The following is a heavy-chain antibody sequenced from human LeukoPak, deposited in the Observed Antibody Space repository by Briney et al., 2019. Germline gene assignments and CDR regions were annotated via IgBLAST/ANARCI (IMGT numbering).Heavy chain of an antibody. CDR2: ISYDGSNK. Sequence: GGSLRLSCSASGFTFSSYAMHWVRQAPGKGLEWAAVISYDGSNKYYADSVKGRFTISRDNSKNTLYLQMNSLRAEDTAVYYCATPKDPITMIVVALDYWGQGTLVTVSS. V-gene: IGHV3-30-3*01. D-gene: IGHD3-22*01. J-gene: IGHJ4*02. CDR3: ATPKDPITMIVVALDY. CDR1: GFTFSSYA.